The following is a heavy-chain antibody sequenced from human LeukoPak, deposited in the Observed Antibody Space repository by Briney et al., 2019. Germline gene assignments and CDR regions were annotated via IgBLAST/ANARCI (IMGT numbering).Heavy chain of an antibody. V-gene: IGHV3-21*01. J-gene: IGHJ6*02. CDR2: ISSSSSYI. Sequence: GGSLRLPCAASGFTFSSYSMNWVRQAPGKGLEWVSSISSSSSYIYYADSVEGRFTISRDNAKNSLYLQMNSLRAEDTAVYYCARDRGYCSGGSCYSAYYYGMDVWGQGTTVTVSS. CDR3: ARDRGYCSGGSCYSAYYYGMDV. CDR1: GFTFSSYS. D-gene: IGHD2-15*01.